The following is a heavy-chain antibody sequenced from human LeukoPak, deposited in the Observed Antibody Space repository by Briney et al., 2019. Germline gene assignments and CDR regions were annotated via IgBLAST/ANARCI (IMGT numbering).Heavy chain of an antibody. CDR3: AGTFPDKIVVPAAVDY. D-gene: IGHD2-2*01. CDR1: GYTFTSYG. J-gene: IGHJ4*02. Sequence: ASVKVSCKASGYTFTSYGISWVRQAPGQGLEWMGWISAYNGNTNYAQKLQGRVTMTTDTSTSTAYMELRSLRSDDTAVYYCAGTFPDKIVVPAAVDYWGQGTLVTVSS. CDR2: ISAYNGNT. V-gene: IGHV1-18*01.